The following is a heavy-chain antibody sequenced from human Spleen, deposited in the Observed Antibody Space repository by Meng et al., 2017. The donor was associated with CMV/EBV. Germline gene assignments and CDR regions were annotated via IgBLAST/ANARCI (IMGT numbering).Heavy chain of an antibody. CDR2: ISSQSSTI. J-gene: IGHJ4*02. V-gene: IGHV3-11*01. CDR3: ARNWGPIDY. Sequence: RLSCAASGFTFTDYYMSWIRLAPGKGLEWVSYISSQSSTIFYADSVKGRFTISRDNAKNSLYLHMNTLRAEDTAVYYCARNWGPIDYWGQGTLVTVSS. CDR1: GFTFTDYY. D-gene: IGHD7-27*01.